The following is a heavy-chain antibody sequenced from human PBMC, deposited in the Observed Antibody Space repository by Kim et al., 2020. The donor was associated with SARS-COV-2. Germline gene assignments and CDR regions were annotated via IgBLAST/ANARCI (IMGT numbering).Heavy chain of an antibody. Sequence: GGSLRLSCAASGFTFSSYGMHWVRQAPGKGLEWVAVISYDGSNKYYADSVKGRFTISRDNSKNTLYLQMNSLRAEDTAVYYCAKNGVEDFWSGQHHGYF. J-gene: IGHJ4*01. CDR3: AKNGVEDFWSGQHHGYF. CDR2: ISYDGSNK. D-gene: IGHD3-3*01. V-gene: IGHV3-30*18. CDR1: GFTFSSYG.